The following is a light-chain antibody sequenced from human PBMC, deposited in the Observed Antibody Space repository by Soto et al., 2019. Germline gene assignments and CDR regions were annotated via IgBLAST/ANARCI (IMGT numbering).Light chain of an antibody. CDR3: QQYGTSPPVST. Sequence: EIVLTQSPGTLSLSPGERATLSCRTSQSISSTYLAWYQQKPGQAPRLLIYGTYSRATGIPDRFSGSGSGRDFTLTISRLECEDCAVYYCQQYGTSPPVSTFGQGTKLEIK. V-gene: IGKV3-20*01. J-gene: IGKJ2*01. CDR2: GTY. CDR1: QSISSTY.